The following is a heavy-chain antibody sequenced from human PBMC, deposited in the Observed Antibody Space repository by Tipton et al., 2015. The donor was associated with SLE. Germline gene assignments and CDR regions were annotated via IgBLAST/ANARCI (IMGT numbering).Heavy chain of an antibody. CDR1: GFTFSNAW. Sequence: SLRLSCAASGFTFSNAWMSWVRQAPGKGLEWVGFIRTNAYDGTTEYAASVSGRFTISRDDSKSIAYLQMNSLKTEDTAVYYCTRDQTPRSGRRYIHYYMDVWGEGTTVAVS. D-gene: IGHD6-19*01. CDR3: TRDQTPRSGRRYIHYYMDV. J-gene: IGHJ6*03. CDR2: IRTNAYDGTT. V-gene: IGHV3-49*04.